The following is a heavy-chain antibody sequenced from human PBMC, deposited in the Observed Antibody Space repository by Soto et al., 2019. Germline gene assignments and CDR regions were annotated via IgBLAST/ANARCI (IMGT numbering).Heavy chain of an antibody. Sequence: PSETLSLTCAVYGGSFSGYYWSWIRQPPGKGLEWIGEINHSGSTNYNPSLKSRVTISVDTSKNQFSLKLSSVTAADTAVYYCARVEVYDSSGYPLFDPWGQGTLVTVSS. CDR1: GGSFSGYY. J-gene: IGHJ5*02. CDR2: INHSGST. V-gene: IGHV4-34*01. CDR3: ARVEVYDSSGYPLFDP. D-gene: IGHD3-22*01.